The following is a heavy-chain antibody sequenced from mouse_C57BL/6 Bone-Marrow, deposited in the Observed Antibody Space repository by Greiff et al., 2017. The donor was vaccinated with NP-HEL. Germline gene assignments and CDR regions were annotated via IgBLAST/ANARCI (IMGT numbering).Heavy chain of an antibody. CDR1: GYAFSSYW. CDR2: LYPGDGDT. D-gene: IGHD2-5*01. V-gene: IGHV1-80*01. J-gene: IGHJ3*01. CDR3: ARPAYYSNYGVFWFAY. Sequence: LQESGAELVKPGASVKISCKASGYAFSSYWMNWVKQRPGKGLEWIGQLYPGDGDTNYNGKFKGKATLTADKSSSTASMQLSSLTSEDSAVYFCARPAYYSNYGVFWFAYWGQGTLVTVSA.